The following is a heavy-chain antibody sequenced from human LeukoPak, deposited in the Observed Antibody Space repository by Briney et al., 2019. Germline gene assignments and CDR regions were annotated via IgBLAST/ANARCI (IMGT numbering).Heavy chain of an antibody. CDR3: AKGWSYYTWYFDL. V-gene: IGHV3-9*01. J-gene: IGHJ2*01. CDR1: GFTFDDYA. Sequence: GGSLRLSCAASGFTFDDYAMHWVRQAPGKGLEWVSGISWNSGSIGYADSVKGRFTISRDNAKNSLYLQMNSLRAEDTALYYCAKGWSYYTWYFDLWGRGTLVTVSS. D-gene: IGHD1-26*01. CDR2: ISWNSGSI.